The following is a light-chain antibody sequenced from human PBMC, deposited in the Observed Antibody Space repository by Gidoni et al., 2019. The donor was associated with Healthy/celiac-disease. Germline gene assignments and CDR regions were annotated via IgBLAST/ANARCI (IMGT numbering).Light chain of an antibody. CDR1: SSDVGSYNL. CDR2: EGS. Sequence: QSALTQPASVSGSPGQSITISCTGTSSDVGSYNLVSWYQQHPGKAPKLMIYEGSKWPSGFSNRFSGSKSGNTASLTISGLQAEDEADYYCCSYAGSSTVFGGGTKLTVL. V-gene: IGLV2-23*01. CDR3: CSYAGSSTV. J-gene: IGLJ2*01.